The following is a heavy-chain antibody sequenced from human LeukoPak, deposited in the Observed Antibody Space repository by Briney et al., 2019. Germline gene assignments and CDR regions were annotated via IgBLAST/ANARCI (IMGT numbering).Heavy chain of an antibody. CDR1: GFTFSSYW. CDR3: VAWGNSGNS. J-gene: IGHJ3*01. D-gene: IGHD1-26*01. Sequence: PGGSLRLSCAASGFTFSSYWMSWVRQAPAKGLEWVAHMNGDGSQIYYMDFVKGRFTISRDNAKNSPYLQMNGLRAEDTAVYYCVAWGNSGNSWGQGTMVIVSS. V-gene: IGHV3-7*01. CDR2: MNGDGSQI.